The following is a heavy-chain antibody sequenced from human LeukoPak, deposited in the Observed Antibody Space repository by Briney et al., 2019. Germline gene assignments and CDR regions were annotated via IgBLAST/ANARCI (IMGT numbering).Heavy chain of an antibody. V-gene: IGHV3-21*04. CDR2: ISSSSSYI. D-gene: IGHD5-12*01. CDR1: GFTFSSYS. CDR3: AKARGVATNYGALDY. Sequence: GGSLRLSCAASGFTFSSYSMNWVRQAPGKGLEWVSSISSSSSYIYYAESVKGRFTISRDKSTSILYLQINSLRVEDTAVYYCAKARGVATNYGALDYWGQGTLVTVSS. J-gene: IGHJ4*02.